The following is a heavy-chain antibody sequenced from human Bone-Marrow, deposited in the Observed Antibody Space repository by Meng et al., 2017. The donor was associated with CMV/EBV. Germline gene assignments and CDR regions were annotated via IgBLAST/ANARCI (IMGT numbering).Heavy chain of an antibody. V-gene: IGHV3-48*03. Sequence: GESLKISCAASGFTFSSYEMNWVRQAPGKGLEWVSYISSSGSTIYYADSVKGRFTISRDNAKNSLYLQMNSLRAEDTAVYYCARDDLGYYPRAKQSYGMDVWGQGTTVTVSS. D-gene: IGHD3-22*01. CDR3: ARDDLGYYPRAKQSYGMDV. J-gene: IGHJ6*02. CDR2: ISSSGSTI. CDR1: GFTFSSYE.